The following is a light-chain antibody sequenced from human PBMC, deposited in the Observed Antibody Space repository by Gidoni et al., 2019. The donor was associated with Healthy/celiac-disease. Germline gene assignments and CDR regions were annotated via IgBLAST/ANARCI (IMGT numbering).Light chain of an antibody. J-gene: IGKJ4*01. CDR3: QQYDNLPLT. Sequence: DIQMTQSPYSLSASVGDRVTITCQASQDISNYLNWYQPKPGKAPKLLIYDASNLETGVPSRFSGSGSGTDVTFTISSLQPEDIATYYCQQYDNLPLTFXGXTKVEIK. CDR1: QDISNY. V-gene: IGKV1-33*01. CDR2: DAS.